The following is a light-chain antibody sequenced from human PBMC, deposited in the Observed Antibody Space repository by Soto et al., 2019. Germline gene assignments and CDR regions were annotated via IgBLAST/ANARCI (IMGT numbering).Light chain of an antibody. J-gene: IGKJ2*01. CDR2: KIS. V-gene: IGKV2-30*01. CDR3: MQGKHWPYT. Sequence: DVVMTQSPLSLAVTLGQPASISCRSSQSVVSRDGNAYLNSFQQRPGQSPRRLIYKISNRDSGVPDRFSGSESGSDFTLKISRVEAEDVGVYYCMQGKHWPYTFGQGTKLEI. CDR1: QSVVSRDGNAY.